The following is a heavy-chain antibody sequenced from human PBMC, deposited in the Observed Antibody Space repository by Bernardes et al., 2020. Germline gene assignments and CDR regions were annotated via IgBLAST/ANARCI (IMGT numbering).Heavy chain of an antibody. CDR2: INEDGTRI. CDR1: GFTFSNYW. CDR3: TVDTFGEHDN. J-gene: IGHJ4*02. Sequence: GGSLRLSCAASGFTFSNYWMHWIRQVPGKGLVWVSRINEDGTRIDYADSVKGRFTISRDNAKNTLFLQMNSLRAEDTAVYYCTVDTFGEHDNWGQGTLVTVSS. D-gene: IGHD5-18*01. V-gene: IGHV3-74*01.